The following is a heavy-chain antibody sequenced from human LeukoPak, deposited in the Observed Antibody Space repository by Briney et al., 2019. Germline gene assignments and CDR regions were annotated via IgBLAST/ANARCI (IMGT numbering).Heavy chain of an antibody. V-gene: IGHV3-23*01. Sequence: PGGSLRLSCVASGVTFSRYAMNWVRQTPGKGLEWVSLIGTNEQRTHYADSVKGRFTISRDNSKNTLFLQMNSLRAEDTAVYYCAKDRDSTELYDNADWGQGTLVTVSS. J-gene: IGHJ1*01. CDR3: AKDRDSTELYDNAD. D-gene: IGHD2-8*01. CDR1: GVTFSRYA. CDR2: IGTNEQRT.